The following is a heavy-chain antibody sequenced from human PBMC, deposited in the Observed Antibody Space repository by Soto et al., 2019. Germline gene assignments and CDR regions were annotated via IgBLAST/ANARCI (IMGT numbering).Heavy chain of an antibody. Sequence: ASVKVSCKASGYTFTSYYMHWVRQAPGQGLEWMGIINPSGGSTSYAQKFQGRVTMTRDTSTSTVYMELSSLRSEDTAVYYCAGEITPDAFYIWGQGTMVTVSS. D-gene: IGHD3-10*01. CDR3: AGEITPDAFYI. CDR1: GYTFTSYY. J-gene: IGHJ3*02. CDR2: INPSGGST. V-gene: IGHV1-46*01.